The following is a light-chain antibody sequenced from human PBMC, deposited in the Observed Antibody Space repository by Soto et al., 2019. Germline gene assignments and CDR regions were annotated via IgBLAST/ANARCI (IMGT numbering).Light chain of an antibody. J-gene: IGKJ1*01. V-gene: IGKV1-5*03. CDR2: KAS. CDR3: QQYNSYPWT. Sequence: DVQMTQSPSTLSASVGDRVTIACRASQSISSWLAWYQQKPGKAPKLLIYKASTLESGVPSNFSGSVSGTEFTLTLSSLHPEDFATYYCQQYNSYPWTFGQGTRV. CDR1: QSISSW.